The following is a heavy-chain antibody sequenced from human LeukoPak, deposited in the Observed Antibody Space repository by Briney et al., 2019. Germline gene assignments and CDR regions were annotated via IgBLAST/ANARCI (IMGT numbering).Heavy chain of an antibody. Sequence: SETLSLTCTVSGGSVSSGSYYWSWIRQPPGKGPEWIGYTYYSGSTNYNPSLKSRVTISVDTSKNQFSLKLSSVTAADTAVYYCAREEGSSGWYRLFDYWGQGTLVTVSS. CDR1: GGSVSSGSYY. CDR3: AREEGSSGWYRLFDY. CDR2: TYYSGST. J-gene: IGHJ4*02. D-gene: IGHD6-19*01. V-gene: IGHV4-61*01.